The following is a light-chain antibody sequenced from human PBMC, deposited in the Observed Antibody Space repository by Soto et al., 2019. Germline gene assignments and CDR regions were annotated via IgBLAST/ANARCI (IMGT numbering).Light chain of an antibody. CDR1: TSDIGFYDY. Sequence: QSVLTQPASVSGSPGQSLTISCTGTTSDIGFYDYVSWYQQYPGKAPKLLIYGVTIRPSGISNRFSGSKSGSTASLTISGLRDEDEADYYCSSYTSSNARVFGTGTKLTVL. CDR2: GVT. V-gene: IGLV2-14*01. CDR3: SSYTSSNARV. J-gene: IGLJ1*01.